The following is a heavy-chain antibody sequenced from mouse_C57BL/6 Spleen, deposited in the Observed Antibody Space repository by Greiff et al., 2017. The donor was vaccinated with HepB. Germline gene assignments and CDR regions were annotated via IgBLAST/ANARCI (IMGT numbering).Heavy chain of an antibody. J-gene: IGHJ4*01. CDR2: INPNNGGT. D-gene: IGHD2-12*01. V-gene: IGHV1-18*01. Sequence: VQLQQSGPELVKPGASVKIPCKASGYTLPDYNMDWVKQSHGKSLEWIGDINPNNGGTTYNQKFKGKATLTVDKSSSTAYMELRSLTSEDTAVYYCARWLLYLDYWGQGTSVTVSS. CDR1: GYTLPDYN. CDR3: ARWLLYLDY.